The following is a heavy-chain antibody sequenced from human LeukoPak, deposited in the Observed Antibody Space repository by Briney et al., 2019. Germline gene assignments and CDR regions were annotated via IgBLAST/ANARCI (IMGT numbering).Heavy chain of an antibody. J-gene: IGHJ6*02. CDR3: ARVGYYYDSSGAKKYGMDV. D-gene: IGHD3-22*01. CDR2: ISSSSSYI. Sequence: PGGSLRLSCAASGFTFSRYSMNWVRQAPGKGLEWVSSISSSSSYIYYADSVKGRFTISRDNAKNSLYLQMNSLRAEDTAVYYCARVGYYYDSSGAKKYGMDVWGQGTTVTVSS. V-gene: IGHV3-21*01. CDR1: GFTFSRYS.